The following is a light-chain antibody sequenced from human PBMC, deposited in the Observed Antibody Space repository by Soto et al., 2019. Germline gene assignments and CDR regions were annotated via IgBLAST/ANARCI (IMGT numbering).Light chain of an antibody. CDR2: WAS. Sequence: DIQMTQSPSSVSASVGDRVTITCRASQGISSWLAWYQQKPGQPPKLLIYWASTRESGVPDRFSGSGSGTDFTLTISSLQAEDVAVYYCQQYYSTPWTFGQGTKVEIK. V-gene: IGKV4-1*01. J-gene: IGKJ1*01. CDR1: QGISSW. CDR3: QQYYSTPWT.